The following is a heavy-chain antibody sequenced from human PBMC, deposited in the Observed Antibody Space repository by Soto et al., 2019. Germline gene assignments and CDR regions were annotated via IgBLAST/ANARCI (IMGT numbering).Heavy chain of an antibody. CDR2: ISGSGGST. Sequence: GGSLRLSCAASGFTFSSYAMSWVRQAPGKGLEWVSAISGSGGSTYYADSVKGRFTISRDNSKNTLYLQMNSLRAEDTAVYYCARGSYYDSSGYYYWGQGTLVTVSS. CDR3: ARGSYYDSSGYYY. D-gene: IGHD3-22*01. CDR1: GFTFSSYA. J-gene: IGHJ4*02. V-gene: IGHV3-23*01.